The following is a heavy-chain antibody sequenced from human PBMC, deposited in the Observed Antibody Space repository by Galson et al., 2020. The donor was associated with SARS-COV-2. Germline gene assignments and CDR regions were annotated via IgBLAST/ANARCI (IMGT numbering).Heavy chain of an antibody. CDR3: ARGSRDVTMILMIATSASYYFDF. V-gene: IGHV4-34*01. J-gene: IGHJ4*02. CDR2: INPTGSI. D-gene: IGHD3-22*01. Sequence: SQASETLSLTCAVYGGSFSGYYWGWIRQPPGKGLEWIGEINPTGSISYNPSLTSRVTIPKDTSKNQFSLRLRSVTAADTSMYFCARGSRDVTMILMIATSASYYFDFWGQGSLVTVSS. CDR1: GGSFSGYY.